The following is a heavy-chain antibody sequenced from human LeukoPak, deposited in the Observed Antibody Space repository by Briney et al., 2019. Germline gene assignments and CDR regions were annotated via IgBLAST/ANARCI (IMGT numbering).Heavy chain of an antibody. CDR2: FIPIFGTA. CDR3: ARDVFLGAVAGRRADY. V-gene: IGHV1-69*06. D-gene: IGHD6-19*01. J-gene: IGHJ4*02. Sequence: SVKVSCKTPEGTFNNYAITWVRQAPGQGLEWMGVFIPIFGTANYAQKCQGRVTITADKSTSTAFLELSSLTSDDTAIYYCARDVFLGAVAGRRADYWGQGTLVTVSS. CDR1: EGTFNNYA.